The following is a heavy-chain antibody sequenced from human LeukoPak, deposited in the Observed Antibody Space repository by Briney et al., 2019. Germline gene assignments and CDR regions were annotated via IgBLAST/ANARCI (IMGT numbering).Heavy chain of an antibody. CDR1: GFTFSSYG. V-gene: IGHV3-30*02. CDR2: IRYDGSNK. J-gene: IGHJ4*02. CDR3: AKVVGAVAGTTFDH. D-gene: IGHD6-19*01. Sequence: GGSLRLSCAASGFTFSSYGMHWVRQAPGKGLEWVAFIRYDGSNKYYADSVKGRFTISRDNSKNTLYLQMNSLRAEDTAVYYCAKVVGAVAGTTFDHWGQGTLVTVSS.